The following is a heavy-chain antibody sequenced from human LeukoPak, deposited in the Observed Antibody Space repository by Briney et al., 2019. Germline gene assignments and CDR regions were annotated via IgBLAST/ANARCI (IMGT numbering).Heavy chain of an antibody. V-gene: IGHV4-39*01. Sequence: PSETLSLTCTVSGGSISSGSHHWGWFRQSPGKGLEWIGSIYDSRTIYYNPSLNSRVTISAVTSKNQFSLQLNSVTAADTAVYYCARYDCVDTNCHYYFDYWGQGTLVTVSS. CDR2: IYDSRTI. D-gene: IGHD2-2*01. CDR1: GGSISSGSHH. J-gene: IGHJ4*02. CDR3: ARYDCVDTNCHYYFDY.